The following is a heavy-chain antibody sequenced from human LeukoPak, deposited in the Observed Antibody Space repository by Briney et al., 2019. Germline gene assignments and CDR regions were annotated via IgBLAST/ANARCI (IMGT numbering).Heavy chain of an antibody. CDR2: IYYSGST. J-gene: IGHJ4*02. D-gene: IGHD4-17*01. V-gene: IGHV4-39*07. CDR3: AREGDSDYGDYFDY. Sequence: SETLSLTCTVSGGSISSSSYYWGWIRQPPGKGLEWIGSIYYSGSTYYNPSLKSRVTISVDTSKNQFSLKLSSVTAADTAVYYCAREGDSDYGDYFDYWGQGTLVTVSS. CDR1: GGSISSSSYY.